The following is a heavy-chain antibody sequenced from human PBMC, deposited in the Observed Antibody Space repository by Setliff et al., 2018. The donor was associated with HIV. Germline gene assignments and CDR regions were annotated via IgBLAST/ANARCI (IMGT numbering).Heavy chain of an antibody. D-gene: IGHD2-8*01. V-gene: IGHV3-23*01. CDR2: ISWDGGST. Sequence: GGSLRLSCAASGFTFSYYAMSWVRQAPGKGLEWVSLISWDGGSTFYADSVKGRFTVSRDNSKNTIYLQMNSLRADDTAVYYCARVRPLGYCSTGACPPDYWGQGTLVTVSS. CDR3: ARVRPLGYCSTGACPPDY. J-gene: IGHJ4*02. CDR1: GFTFSYYA.